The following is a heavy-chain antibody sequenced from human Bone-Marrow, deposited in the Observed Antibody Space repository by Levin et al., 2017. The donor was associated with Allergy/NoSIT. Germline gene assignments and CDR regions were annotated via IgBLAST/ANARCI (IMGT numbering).Heavy chain of an antibody. V-gene: IGHV3-23*01. CDR1: GFTFRSYD. Sequence: GESLKISCAASGFTFRSYDMSWVRRAPGKGLEWVSLISGNGDTTYYADSVKGRFTVSRDNSRNTLYLQVNSLRAEDTAVYYCAKDRTGTDGFDFWGQGTMVTVSS. CDR3: AKDRTGTDGFDF. CDR2: ISGNGDTT. D-gene: IGHD1-14*01. J-gene: IGHJ3*01.